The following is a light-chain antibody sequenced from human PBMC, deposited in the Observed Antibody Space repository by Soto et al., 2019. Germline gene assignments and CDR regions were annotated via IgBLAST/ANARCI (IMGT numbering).Light chain of an antibody. CDR1: QSVSSY. Sequence: ETVLTQSPATLSLSPGGRATLSCRASQSVSSYLAWYQQKPGQAPRLLIYDASNRDTGIPARFSGSGSGTDFTLTISSLEPEDFAVYYFQQRSTVPPIFPFGAGTKEDIK. J-gene: IGKJ3*01. CDR3: QQRSTVPPIFP. V-gene: IGKV3-11*01. CDR2: DAS.